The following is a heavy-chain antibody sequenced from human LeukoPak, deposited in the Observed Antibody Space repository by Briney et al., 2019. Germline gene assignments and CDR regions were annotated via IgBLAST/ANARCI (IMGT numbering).Heavy chain of an antibody. Sequence: GGSLRLSCAASGFTFSSYWMHWVRQAPGKGLGWVSTIGSSDGRTYYADSVKGRFSISRDNSKNTLFLQMNSLRAEDAAIYYCARSQHGSYSDYWGQGTLVTVSS. CDR2: IGSSDGRT. J-gene: IGHJ4*02. CDR1: GFTFSSYW. V-gene: IGHV3-23*01. CDR3: ARSQHGSYSDY. D-gene: IGHD1-1*01.